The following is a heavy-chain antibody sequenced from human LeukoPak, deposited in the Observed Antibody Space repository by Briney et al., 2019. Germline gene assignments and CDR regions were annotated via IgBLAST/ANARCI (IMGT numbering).Heavy chain of an antibody. Sequence: PGGSLRLSCAASGFTFRSYGMHWVRQAPGKGLEWVTFIQYDGSNKYYADSVKGRFTISRDNSKNTLYLQMNSLRAEDTAVYYCAKLISPYDHWGQGILVTVSS. J-gene: IGHJ4*02. CDR2: IQYDGSNK. CDR3: AKLISPYDH. CDR1: GFTFRSYG. V-gene: IGHV3-30*02.